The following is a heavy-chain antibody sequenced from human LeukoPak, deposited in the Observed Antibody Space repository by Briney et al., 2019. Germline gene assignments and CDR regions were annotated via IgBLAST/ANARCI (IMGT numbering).Heavy chain of an antibody. J-gene: IGHJ4*02. CDR1: GFTFSSYA. CDR2: ISSSSSYI. CDR3: ARDEGGSYFHFDY. D-gene: IGHD1-26*01. Sequence: GSLRLSCAASGFTFSSYAMSWVRQAPGKGLEWVSSISSSSSYIYYADSVKGRFTISRDNAKNSLYLQMNSLRAEDTAVYYCARDEGGSYFHFDYWGQGTLVTVSS. V-gene: IGHV3-21*01.